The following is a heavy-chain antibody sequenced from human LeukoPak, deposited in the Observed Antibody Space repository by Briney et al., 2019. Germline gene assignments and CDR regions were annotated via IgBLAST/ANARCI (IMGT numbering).Heavy chain of an antibody. CDR3: ARGEGGNSPYYYYYMDV. V-gene: IGHV4-39*07. CDR2: IYYSGST. Sequence: SETLSLTCTVSGGSISSSSYYWGWIRQPPGKGLEWIGSIYYSGSTYYNPSLKSRVTISVDTSKNQFSLKLSSVTAADTAVYYCARGEGGNSPYYYYYMDVWGKGTTVTVSS. CDR1: GGSISSSSYY. J-gene: IGHJ6*03. D-gene: IGHD4-23*01.